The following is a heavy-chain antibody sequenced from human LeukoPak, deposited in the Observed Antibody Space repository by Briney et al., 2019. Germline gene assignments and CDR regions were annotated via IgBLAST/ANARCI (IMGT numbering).Heavy chain of an antibody. J-gene: IGHJ4*02. V-gene: IGHV4-59*01. D-gene: IGHD2-21*01. CDR2: IYYSGST. CDR3: ATREDDHISPFDY. CDR1: GGSISSYY. Sequence: SETLSLTCTVSGGSISSYYWSWIRQPPGKGLEWIGYIYYSGSTNYNPSLKSRVTISVDTSKNQFSLKLSSVTAADTAVYYCATREDDHISPFDYWGQGTLVTVSS.